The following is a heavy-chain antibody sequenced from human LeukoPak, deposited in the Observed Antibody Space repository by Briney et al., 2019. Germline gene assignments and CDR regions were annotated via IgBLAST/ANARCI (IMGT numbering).Heavy chain of an antibody. CDR1: GGSISNYY. J-gene: IGHJ4*02. CDR3: ARDSSSHVFDY. CDR2: IYYSGST. D-gene: IGHD6-6*01. Sequence: SETPSLTCTVSGGSISNYYWGWIRQPPGKGLEWIGSIYYSGSTYYNPSLKSRVTISVDTSKNQFSLKLSSVTAADTAVYYCARDSSSHVFDYWGQGTLVTVSS. V-gene: IGHV4-39*07.